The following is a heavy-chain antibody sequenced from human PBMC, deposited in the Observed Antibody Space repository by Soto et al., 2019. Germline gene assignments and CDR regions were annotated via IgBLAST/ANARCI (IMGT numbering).Heavy chain of an antibody. CDR3: ARFKIAVRLQYYYYFVMQV. V-gene: IGHV1-69*01. CDR2: IIPIFGTA. J-gene: IGHJ6*02. CDR1: GGTFSSYA. D-gene: IGHD6-19*01. Sequence: QVQLVQSGAEVKKPGSSVKVSCKASGGTFSSYAISWVRQAPGQGLEWMGGIIPIFGTANYAQKFQGRVTITADESTSTYYVELIRLRSEDTAVSYCARFKIAVRLQYYYYFVMQVWGRLNTVAVCS.